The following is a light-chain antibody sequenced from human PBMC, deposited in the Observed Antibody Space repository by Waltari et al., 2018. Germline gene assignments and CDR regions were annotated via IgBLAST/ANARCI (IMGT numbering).Light chain of an antibody. CDR2: EVL. V-gene: IGLV2-14*03. Sequence: QSTLTQPASVSGSPGQSITISCTGSSRDIGAYNYVSWFQQHPDKVPKLLIYEVLNRPSGVSARFSGSKSGTTAFLTISGLQTDDEASYYCASYAGTNPYVFGTGT. J-gene: IGLJ1*01. CDR1: SRDIGAYNY. CDR3: ASYAGTNPYV.